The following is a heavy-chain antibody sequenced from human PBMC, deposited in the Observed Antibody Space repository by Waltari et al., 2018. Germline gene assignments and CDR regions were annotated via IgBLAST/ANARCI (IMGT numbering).Heavy chain of an antibody. CDR1: GGSFRGYY. CDR3: ARGLKRGLRWYPGAFDI. Sequence: QVQLQQWGAGLLKPSATLSLTCAVYGGSFRGYYWSWIRQPPGKGLEWIGEINHSGSTNYNPSLKSRVTISVDTSKNQFSLKLSSVTAADTAVYYCARGLKRGLRWYPGAFDIWGQGTMVTVSS. CDR2: INHSGST. V-gene: IGHV4-34*01. J-gene: IGHJ3*02. D-gene: IGHD4-17*01.